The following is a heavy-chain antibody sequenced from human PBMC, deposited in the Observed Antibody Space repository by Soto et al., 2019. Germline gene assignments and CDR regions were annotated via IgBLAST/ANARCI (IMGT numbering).Heavy chain of an antibody. D-gene: IGHD3-10*01. J-gene: IGHJ1*01. V-gene: IGHV4-59*08. Sequence: SETLSLTCSVSGDSISSYYWSWIRQPPGKGLEWIGYMYNTGSTNCNPSLKSRVTISVDTSKNQFSLKLSSVTAADTAVYYCAYFNGAEYFQHWGQGTLVTVSS. CDR2: MYNTGST. CDR1: GDSISSYY. CDR3: AYFNGAEYFQH.